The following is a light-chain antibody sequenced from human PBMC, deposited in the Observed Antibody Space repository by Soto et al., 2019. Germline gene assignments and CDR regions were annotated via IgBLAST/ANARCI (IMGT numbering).Light chain of an antibody. CDR3: NSHPSSGFRV. V-gene: IGLV2-14*01. J-gene: IGLJ1*01. CDR1: SSDVGGYNH. CDR2: EVS. Sequence: QSALTQPASVSGSPGQSITISCTGTSSDVGGYNHVSWYQHHPGKAPKLMIYEVSNRPSGVSNRFSGSKSGYTASLTISWLQAEDEADYYCNSHPSSGFRVFGTGTKLTVL.